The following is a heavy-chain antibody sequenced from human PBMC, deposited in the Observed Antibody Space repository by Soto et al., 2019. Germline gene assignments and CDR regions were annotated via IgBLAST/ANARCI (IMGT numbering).Heavy chain of an antibody. D-gene: IGHD6-6*01. J-gene: IGHJ4*02. V-gene: IGHV3-11*01. CDR2: ISSSGSTI. Sequence: GGSLRLSCSASGFTFSDYYMSWIRQAPRKGLEWVSYISSSGSTIYYADSVKGRFTISRDNAKNTLYLQMNSLRDEDKPVYKCGRRGSSSGGRVYGGQGTLVTVSS. CDR1: GFTFSDYY. CDR3: GRRGSSSGGRVY.